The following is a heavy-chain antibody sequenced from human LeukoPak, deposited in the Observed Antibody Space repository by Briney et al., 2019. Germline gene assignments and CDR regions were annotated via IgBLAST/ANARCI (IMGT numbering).Heavy chain of an antibody. CDR3: AKEFAHTAMVDY. D-gene: IGHD5-18*01. CDR1: GFTFSSYS. Sequence: PGGSLRLSCAASGFTFSSYSMNWVRQAPGKGLEWVSAISASGGSTYYADSVKGRFTISRDNSKSTLYLQMNSLRAEDTAVYYCAKEFAHTAMVDYWGQGTLVTVSS. CDR2: ISASGGST. J-gene: IGHJ4*02. V-gene: IGHV3-23*01.